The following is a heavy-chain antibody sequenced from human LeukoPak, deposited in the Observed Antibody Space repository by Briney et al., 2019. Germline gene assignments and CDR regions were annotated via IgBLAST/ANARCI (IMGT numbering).Heavy chain of an antibody. CDR3: ARRDDILTGYYYFDY. J-gene: IGHJ4*02. V-gene: IGHV5-51*01. CDR1: GYSFTSYW. D-gene: IGHD3-9*01. CDR2: VYPGDSDT. Sequence: GESLKISCKGSGYSFTSYWIGWVRQMPGKGLEWMGIVYPGDSDTRYSPSFQGQVTISADKSISTAYLQWSSLKASDTVMYYCARRDDILTGYYYFDYWGQGTLVTVSS.